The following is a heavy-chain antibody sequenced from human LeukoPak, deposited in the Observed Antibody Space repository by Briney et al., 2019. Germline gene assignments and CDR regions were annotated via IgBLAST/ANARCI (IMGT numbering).Heavy chain of an antibody. D-gene: IGHD5-12*01. CDR1: GGSISSSNYY. CDR2: IYYSGST. V-gene: IGHV4-39*01. CDR3: ARHASVDGHWPRPLDY. Sequence: QSSETLSLTCTVSGGSISSSNYYWGWIRQPPGKGLEWIGNIYYSGSTYYKPSLKTRVTISVDTSKNQFSLKLTSVTAADTAVYYCARHASVDGHWPRPLDYWGQGSLVTVSS. J-gene: IGHJ4*02.